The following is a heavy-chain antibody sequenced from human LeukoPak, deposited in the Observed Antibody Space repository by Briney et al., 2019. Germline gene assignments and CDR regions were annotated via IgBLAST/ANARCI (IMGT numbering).Heavy chain of an antibody. Sequence: GSLRLSCAASGFTFSSYAMSWVRQPPGKGLEWIGEINLSGSTNYNPSLKSRVTISVDTSKNQFSLKLSSVTAADTAVYYCARGRLYTAMVRGSRWFDPWGQGTLVTVSS. J-gene: IGHJ5*02. CDR3: ARGRLYTAMVRGSRWFDP. CDR2: INLSGST. D-gene: IGHD5-18*01. CDR1: GFTFSSYA. V-gene: IGHV4-34*01.